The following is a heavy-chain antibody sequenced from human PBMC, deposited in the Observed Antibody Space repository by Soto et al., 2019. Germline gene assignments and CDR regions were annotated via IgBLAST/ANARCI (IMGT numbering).Heavy chain of an antibody. V-gene: IGHV3-21*01. CDR2: ISSSSSYI. D-gene: IGHD3-10*01. J-gene: IGHJ6*03. CDR1: GFTFSSYS. Sequence: GGSLRLSCAASGFTFSSYSMNWVRQAPGKGLEWVSSISSSSSYIYYADSVKGRFTISRDNAKNSLYLQMNSLRAEDTAVYYCARAAWTRGFGESYYYYYMDVWGKGTTVTVSS. CDR3: ARAAWTRGFGESYYYYYMDV.